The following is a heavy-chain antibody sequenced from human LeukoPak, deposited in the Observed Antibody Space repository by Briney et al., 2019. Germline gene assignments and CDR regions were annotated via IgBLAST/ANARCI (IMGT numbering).Heavy chain of an antibody. CDR2: IYYSGST. D-gene: IGHD2-21*02. V-gene: IGHV4-59*01. J-gene: IGHJ3*02. CDR3: ARRGVVTAISFDVFDI. Sequence: SETLSLTCTVSGGSIDSYYWSWIRQPPGKGLEWIGYIYYSGSTNYNPSLKSRVTISVDTSKNQFSLKLSSVTAADTAVYYCARRGVVTAISFDVFDIWGQGTMVTVSS. CDR1: GGSIDSYY.